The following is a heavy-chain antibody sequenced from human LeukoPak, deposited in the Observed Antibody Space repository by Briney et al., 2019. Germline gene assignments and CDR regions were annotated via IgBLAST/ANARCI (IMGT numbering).Heavy chain of an antibody. Sequence: ASVKVSCKASGYTFTSYGISWVRQAPGQGLEWMGWISAYNGNTNYAQKLQGRVTMTTDTSTSTAYMELRSLRSDDTAVYYCARDIQNDYGGKGLDFWGQGTLVTVSS. CDR2: ISAYNGNT. D-gene: IGHD4-23*01. J-gene: IGHJ4*02. CDR3: ARDIQNDYGGKGLDF. V-gene: IGHV1-18*01. CDR1: GYTFTSYG.